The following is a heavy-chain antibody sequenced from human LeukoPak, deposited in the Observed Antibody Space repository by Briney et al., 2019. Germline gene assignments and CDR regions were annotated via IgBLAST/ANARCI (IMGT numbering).Heavy chain of an antibody. V-gene: IGHV3-30*02. Sequence: GGSLRLSCAASGFTFSSYGMHWVRQAPGKGLEWVAFIRYDGSNKYCADSVKGRFTISRDNSKNTLYLQMNSLRAEDTAVYYCAKPHLGGITMVRGATYYFDYWGQGTLVTVSS. D-gene: IGHD3-10*01. CDR2: IRYDGSNK. CDR1: GFTFSSYG. J-gene: IGHJ4*02. CDR3: AKPHLGGITMVRGATYYFDY.